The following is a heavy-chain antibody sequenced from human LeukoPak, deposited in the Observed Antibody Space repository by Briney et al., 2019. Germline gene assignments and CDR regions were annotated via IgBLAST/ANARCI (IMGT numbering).Heavy chain of an antibody. V-gene: IGHV3-48*03. CDR3: ATKVAGTSHFSY. D-gene: IGHD6-19*01. CDR2: ISSSGSSI. Sequence: GSLRLSCAASGFTFDNYEMNWVRQAPGKGLEWVSYISSSGSSIFYADSVKGRFTISRDNAKNSLYLQMHSLSAEDTAVYYCATKVAGTSHFSYWGQGTRVTVSS. J-gene: IGHJ4*02. CDR1: GFTFDNYE.